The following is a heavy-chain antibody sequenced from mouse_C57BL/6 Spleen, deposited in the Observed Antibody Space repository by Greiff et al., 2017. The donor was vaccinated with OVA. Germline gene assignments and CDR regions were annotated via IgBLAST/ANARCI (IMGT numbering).Heavy chain of an antibody. Sequence: DVKLVESGGGLVKPGGSLKLSCAASGFTFSDYGMHWVRQAPEKGLEWVAYISSGSSTIYYADTVKGRFTISRDNAKNTLFLQMTSLRSEDTAMYYCARGGVYGSSFFDYWGQGTTLTVSS. CDR1: GFTFSDYG. J-gene: IGHJ2*01. V-gene: IGHV5-17*01. D-gene: IGHD1-1*01. CDR2: ISSGSSTI. CDR3: ARGGVYGSSFFDY.